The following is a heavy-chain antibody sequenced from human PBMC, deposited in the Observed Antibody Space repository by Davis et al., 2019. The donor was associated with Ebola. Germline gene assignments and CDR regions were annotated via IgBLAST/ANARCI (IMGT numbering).Heavy chain of an antibody. D-gene: IGHD3-3*01. V-gene: IGHV3-30*02. Sequence: PGGSLRLSCAASGFTFSSYGMHWVRQAPGKGLEWVAFIRYDGSNKNYADSVKGRLTISRDNAKNSLYLQMNSLRDEDTAVYYCARDFLLLEWLLRPYGMDVWGKGTTVTVSS. J-gene: IGHJ6*04. CDR3: ARDFLLLEWLLRPYGMDV. CDR2: IRYDGSNK. CDR1: GFTFSSYG.